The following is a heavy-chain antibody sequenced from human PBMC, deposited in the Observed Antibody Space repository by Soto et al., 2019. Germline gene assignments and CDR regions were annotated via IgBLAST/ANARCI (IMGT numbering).Heavy chain of an antibody. V-gene: IGHV3-33*01. J-gene: IGHJ4*02. CDR3: ARDRVYSSGWYSSYFDY. CDR2: IWYDGSNK. CDR1: GFTFSSYG. D-gene: IGHD6-19*01. Sequence: QVQLVESGGGVVQPGRSLRLSCAASGFTFSSYGMHWVRQAPGKGLEWVAVIWYDGSNKYYADSVKGRFTISRDNSKNTLYLQMNRLRAEDTAVYYCARDRVYSSGWYSSYFDYWGQGTLVTVSS.